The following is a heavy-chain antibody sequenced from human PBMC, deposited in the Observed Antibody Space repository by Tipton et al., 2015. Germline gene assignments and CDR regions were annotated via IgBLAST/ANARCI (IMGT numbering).Heavy chain of an antibody. J-gene: IGHJ2*01. V-gene: IGHV4-59*12. D-gene: IGHD6-19*01. Sequence: LRLSCTVSGGSISNYYWNWIRQPPGKGLEWIGYISYSGSPNYTPSLRSRVTISVDASKNQFSLHLSSITAADTAVYYCARGHYVSGWYSHYFDLWGRGSLVTVSS. CDR2: ISYSGSP. CDR3: ARGHYVSGWYSHYFDL. CDR1: GGSISNYY.